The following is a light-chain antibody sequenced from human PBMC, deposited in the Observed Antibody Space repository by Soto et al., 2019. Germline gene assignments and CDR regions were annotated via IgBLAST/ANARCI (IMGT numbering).Light chain of an antibody. CDR1: SSDVGGYDY. CDR2: EVS. J-gene: IGLJ2*01. V-gene: IGLV2-14*01. CDR3: SSYTSSITVDVV. Sequence: HSALTQPASVSGSPGQSITISCTGTSSDVGGYDYVSWYQHFPGKAPKLIIYEVSNRPSGVSNRFSGSKSGNTASLTISGLQAEDEADYYCSSYTSSITVDVVFGGGTKLTVL.